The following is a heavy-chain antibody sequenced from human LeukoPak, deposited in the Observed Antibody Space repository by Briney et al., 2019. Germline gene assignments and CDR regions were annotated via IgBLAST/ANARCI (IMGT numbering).Heavy chain of an antibody. CDR2: INPNNGGT. V-gene: IGHV1-2*02. D-gene: IGHD3-10*01. Sequence: ASVKVPCKASGYTFTGHYMHWVRQAPGQEPEWMGWINPNNGGTRYAQRFQGRVTMTRDTSISTAYMELTRLRSDDTAVYYCARDAESLITLNRGVIVNWFDPWGQGTLVTVSS. CDR1: GYTFTGHY. J-gene: IGHJ5*02. CDR3: ARDAESLITLNRGVIVNWFDP.